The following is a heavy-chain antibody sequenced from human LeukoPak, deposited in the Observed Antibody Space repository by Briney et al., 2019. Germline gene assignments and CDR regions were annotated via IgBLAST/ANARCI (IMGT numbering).Heavy chain of an antibody. CDR1: GGSFSGYY. Sequence: SETLSLTCAVYGGSFSGYYWSWIRQPPGKGLEWIGEINHSGSTNYNPSLKSRVTISVDTSKNQFSLKLTSVTAEDTAVYYCAREYGSGSYYNYYFYGFDVWGQGTTVTVSS. J-gene: IGHJ6*02. CDR2: INHSGST. D-gene: IGHD3-10*01. CDR3: AREYGSGSYYNYYFYGFDV. V-gene: IGHV4-34*01.